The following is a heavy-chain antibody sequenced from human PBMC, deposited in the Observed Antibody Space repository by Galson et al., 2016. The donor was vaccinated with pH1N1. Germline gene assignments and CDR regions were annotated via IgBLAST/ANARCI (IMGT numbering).Heavy chain of an antibody. CDR3: ARGRGDLAGYYYGLDV. Sequence: SVKVSCKASGYTFSSYAINWVRQARGQGLEWMGGIIPIIGTTKYAQKFQGRVTITTDEVTSTVYMEMSSLRSEDTGVYFCARGRGDLAGYYYGLDVWGQGTTVTVSS. CDR1: GYTFSSYA. D-gene: IGHD3-10*01. J-gene: IGHJ6*02. CDR2: IIPIIGTT. V-gene: IGHV1-69*05.